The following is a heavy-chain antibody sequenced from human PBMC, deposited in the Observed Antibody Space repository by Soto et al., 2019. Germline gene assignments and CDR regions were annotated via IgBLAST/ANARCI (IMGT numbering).Heavy chain of an antibody. D-gene: IGHD3-3*01. CDR2: INAGNGNT. CDR1: GYTFTSYA. J-gene: IGHJ1*01. CDR3: ARRAQPNYDFWSGYPAEYFQH. Sequence: GASVKVSCKASGYTFTSYAMHWVRQAPGQRLEWMGWINAGNGNTKYSQKFQGRVTITRDTSASTAYMELSSLRSEDTAVYYCARRAQPNYDFWSGYPAEYFQHWGQGTLVTVSS. V-gene: IGHV1-3*01.